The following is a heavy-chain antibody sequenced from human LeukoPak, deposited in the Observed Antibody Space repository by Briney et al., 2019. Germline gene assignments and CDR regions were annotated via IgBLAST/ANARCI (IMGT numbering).Heavy chain of an antibody. Sequence: GGSLRLSCAASGVTFSSYAMGWVRQAPGKGLEWVSGISVSGDRTYYADSVKGRFTISRDNSKNTLYLQINSLRAEDTAVYYCAKVKRWLDYFDSWGQGTLVTVSS. V-gene: IGHV3-23*01. D-gene: IGHD5-12*01. J-gene: IGHJ4*02. CDR3: AKVKRWLDYFDS. CDR2: ISVSGDRT. CDR1: GVTFSSYA.